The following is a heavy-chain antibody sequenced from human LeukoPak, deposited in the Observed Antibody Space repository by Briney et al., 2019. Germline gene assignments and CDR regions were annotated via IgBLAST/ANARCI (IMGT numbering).Heavy chain of an antibody. CDR3: ARGPGGYFDY. CDR1: GFTFSSYS. CDR2: ITSSSSYI. Sequence: PGGSLRLSCAASGFTFSSYSMNWVRQAPGKGLEWVSSITSSSSYIYYADSVKDRFTISRDNAKNSLYLQMNSLRAEDTAVYYCARGPGGYFDYWGQGTLVTVSS. J-gene: IGHJ4*02. D-gene: IGHD1-14*01. V-gene: IGHV3-21*01.